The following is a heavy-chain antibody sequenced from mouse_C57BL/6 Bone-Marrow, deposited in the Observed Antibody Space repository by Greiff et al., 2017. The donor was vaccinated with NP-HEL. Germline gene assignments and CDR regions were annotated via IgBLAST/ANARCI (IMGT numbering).Heavy chain of an antibody. V-gene: IGHV1-59*01. J-gene: IGHJ3*01. Sequence: QVQLQQSGAELVRPGTSVKLSCKASGYTFTSYWMHWVKQRPGQGLEWIGVIDPSDSYTNYNQKFKGKATLTVDTSSSTAYMQLSSLTSEDSAVYYCIYYGNLAYWGQGTLVTVSA. CDR1: GYTFTSYW. CDR3: IYYGNLAY. D-gene: IGHD2-1*01. CDR2: IDPSDSYT.